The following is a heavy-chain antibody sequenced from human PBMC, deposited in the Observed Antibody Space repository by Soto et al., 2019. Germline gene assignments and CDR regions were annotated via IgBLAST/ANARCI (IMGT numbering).Heavy chain of an antibody. CDR2: ISSSSNYI. CDR1: GFSFSTYS. V-gene: IGHV3-21*01. CDR3: ERERSYAFDI. Sequence: PXVSLRLSFAASGFSFSTYSMNWVRQAPGKGLEWVSSISSSSNYIYYADSVKGRFTISRDSAQNSLYLQMSSLRAEDTAVYYCERERSYAFDIWGQGTMVTVSS. J-gene: IGHJ3*02.